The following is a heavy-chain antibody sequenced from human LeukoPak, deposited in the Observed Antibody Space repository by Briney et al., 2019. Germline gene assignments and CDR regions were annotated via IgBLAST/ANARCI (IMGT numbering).Heavy chain of an antibody. CDR3: ASAAPTRGFPFDY. V-gene: IGHV4-39*01. CDR2: IYYSGST. D-gene: IGHD3-10*01. CDR1: GGSISSSSYY. Sequence: PSETLSLTCTVSGGSISSSSYYWGWIRQPPGKGLEWIGSIYYSGSTYYNPSLKSRVTISVDTSKNQFSLKLSSVTAADTAVYYCASAAPTRGFPFDYWGQGTLVTVSS. J-gene: IGHJ4*02.